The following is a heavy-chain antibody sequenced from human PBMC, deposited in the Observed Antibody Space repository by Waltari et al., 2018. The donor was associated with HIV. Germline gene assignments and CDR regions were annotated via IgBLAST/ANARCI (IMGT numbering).Heavy chain of an antibody. Sequence: QVQLRQWGAGLLKPSETLSLTCAVYGGSFSGSYWSWIRQPPGTGLEWIGEINHSGSTNYNPSIKSRVTISVDTSKNQFSLKLTSVTAADTAVFYCARARLVSRGQYCSTTSCLPHYYYYYGMDVWGQGTTVTVSS. CDR2: INHSGST. J-gene: IGHJ6*02. CDR1: GGSFSGSY. D-gene: IGHD2-2*01. CDR3: ARARLVSRGQYCSTTSCLPHYYYYYGMDV. V-gene: IGHV4-34*01.